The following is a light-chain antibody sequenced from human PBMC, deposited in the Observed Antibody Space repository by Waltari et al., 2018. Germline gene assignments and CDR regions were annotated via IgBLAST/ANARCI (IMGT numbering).Light chain of an antibody. V-gene: IGLV2-14*01. Sequence: QSALTQPASVSGSPGQSITISCTGTSSDVGGYTHVSWYHQQPGKAPKLLISEVTNRPSGVSNRFSGSKSGNTASLTISGLQAEDEAEYYCSSFTTIGTLVVFGGGTKLTVL. CDR2: EVT. CDR1: SSDVGGYTH. CDR3: SSFTTIGTLVV. J-gene: IGLJ2*01.